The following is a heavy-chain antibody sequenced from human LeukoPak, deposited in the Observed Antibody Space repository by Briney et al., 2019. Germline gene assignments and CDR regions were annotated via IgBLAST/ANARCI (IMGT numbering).Heavy chain of an antibody. V-gene: IGHV3-53*01. J-gene: IGHJ4*02. CDR3: ASWPVGWYGEDS. Sequence: GGSLRLSCAATGLSDISNFMSWVRQAPGKGLEGVAVIYGGGNTYYADSVKGRFTISRDTPKNTLYLQMNSLRVEATAVYYCASWPVGWYGEDSWGQGTLVTVSS. CDR1: GLSDISNF. D-gene: IGHD6-19*01. CDR2: IYGGGNT.